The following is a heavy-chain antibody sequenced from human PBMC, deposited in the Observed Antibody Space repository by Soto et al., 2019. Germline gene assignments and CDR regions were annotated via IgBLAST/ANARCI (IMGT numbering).Heavy chain of an antibody. CDR2: INPNSGGT. V-gene: IGHV1-2*02. D-gene: IGHD1-26*01. Sequence: ASVKVSCKASGFTFTGHYIHWVRQAPGQGLEWMGWINPNSGGTSYAQKFQGRVTMTRDTSITTAYMELSRLSSDDTAVYYCAKSGSSFRPSLGYFDYWGQGTLVTVSS. CDR3: AKSGSSFRPSLGYFDY. J-gene: IGHJ4*02. CDR1: GFTFTGHY.